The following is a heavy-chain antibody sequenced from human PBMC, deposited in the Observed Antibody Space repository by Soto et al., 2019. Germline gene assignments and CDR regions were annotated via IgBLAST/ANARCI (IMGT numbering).Heavy chain of an antibody. Sequence: SETLSLTCAVSGGSISRGGYPWSWIRQPPGKGLEWIGYIYHSGSTYYNPSLKSRVTISVDTSKNQFSLTLTSVTAADTAVYYCASQCRGVTCHWFVSSGQGTLVTVSS. CDR1: GGSISRGGYP. CDR2: IYHSGST. D-gene: IGHD2-15*01. J-gene: IGHJ5*01. V-gene: IGHV4-30-2*03. CDR3: ASQCRGVTCHWFVS.